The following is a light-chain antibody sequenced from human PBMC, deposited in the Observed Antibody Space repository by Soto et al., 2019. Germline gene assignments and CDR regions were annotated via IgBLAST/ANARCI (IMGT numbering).Light chain of an antibody. CDR2: KAS. CDR1: QSISSW. Sequence: DIQMTQSPSILSASVGDRVTITCRASQSISSWLAWYQQKPGKAPNLLIHKASHLESGVPSRFSGSGSATEFTLTISSLQPGDFATYYCQHYNTYPWTFGQGTKVDIK. J-gene: IGKJ1*01. CDR3: QHYNTYPWT. V-gene: IGKV1-5*03.